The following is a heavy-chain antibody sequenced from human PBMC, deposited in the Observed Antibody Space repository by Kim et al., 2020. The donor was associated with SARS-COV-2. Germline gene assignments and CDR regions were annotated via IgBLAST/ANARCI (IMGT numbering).Heavy chain of an antibody. CDR3: AKHRTGRCGAQIDL. CDR2: VCGGGGDT. J-gene: IGHJ5*02. V-gene: IGHV3-23*01. D-gene: IGHD3-10*01. Sequence: GGSLRLSCAASGFTFSSHAMAWVRQAPGKGLEWVSSVCGGGGDTYYADSVKGRFSISRDNSKNTLYLQMNSLRAEDTARYYCAKHRTGRCGAQIDLWGQGTLVTVSS. CDR1: GFTFSSHA.